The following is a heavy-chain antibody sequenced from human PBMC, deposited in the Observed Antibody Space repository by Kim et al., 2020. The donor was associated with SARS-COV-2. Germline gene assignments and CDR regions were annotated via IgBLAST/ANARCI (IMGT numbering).Heavy chain of an antibody. CDR3: ARADEARSAWGAFDI. CDR2: IYYSGST. Sequence: SETLSLTCTVSGGSISSYYWSWIRQPPGKGLEWIGYIYYSGSTNYNPSLKSRVTISVDTSKNQFSLKLSSVTAADTAVYYCARADEARSAWGAFDILGQG. J-gene: IGHJ3*02. CDR1: GGSISSYY. V-gene: IGHV4-59*01. D-gene: IGHD3-16*01.